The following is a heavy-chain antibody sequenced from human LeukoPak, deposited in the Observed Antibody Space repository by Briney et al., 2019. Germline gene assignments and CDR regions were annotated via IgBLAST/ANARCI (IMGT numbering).Heavy chain of an antibody. Sequence: SGGSLRLSCAASGFTSSNYAMSWVRQAPGKGPEWVSGVRGRGSTFYSDSVKGRFTISRDNTKNTVHLQMNSLRADDTAVYYCAKEEAEVGRPNFHSWGEGTLVTVSS. J-gene: IGHJ4*02. CDR3: AKEEAEVGRPNFHS. CDR2: VRGRGST. V-gene: IGHV3-23*01. CDR1: GFTSSNYA.